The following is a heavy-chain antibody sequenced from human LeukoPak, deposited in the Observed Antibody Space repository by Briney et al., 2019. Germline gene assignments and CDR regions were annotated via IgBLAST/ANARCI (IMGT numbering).Heavy chain of an antibody. CDR2: INASGGST. CDR3: ARGSYSSNRFDP. Sequence: GASVKVSCKASGYTFTSYYIHWVRQAPGQGLEWMGIINASGGSTSYAQKFQGRVTMTRDMSTTTVYMELSSLRPEDTAVYYCARGSYSSNRFDPWGQGTLVTVSS. D-gene: IGHD5-18*01. V-gene: IGHV1-46*01. CDR1: GYTFTSYY. J-gene: IGHJ5*02.